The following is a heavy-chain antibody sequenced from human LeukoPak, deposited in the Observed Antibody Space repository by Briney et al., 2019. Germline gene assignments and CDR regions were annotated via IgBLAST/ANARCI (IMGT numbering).Heavy chain of an antibody. D-gene: IGHD2-2*01. CDR2: IYYSGST. CDR3: ARAYCTSTTCWGYFDY. Sequence: SETLSLTCAVYGGSFSGYYWSWIRQPPGKGLEWIGYIYYSGSTYYNPSLKSRVTISVDTSKNQFSLKANSVTAADTAVYYCARAYCTSTTCWGYFDYWGQGTLVTVSS. J-gene: IGHJ4*02. CDR1: GGSFSGYY. V-gene: IGHV4-34*09.